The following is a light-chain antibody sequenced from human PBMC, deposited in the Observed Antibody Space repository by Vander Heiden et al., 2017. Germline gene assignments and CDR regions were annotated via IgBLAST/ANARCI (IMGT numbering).Light chain of an antibody. CDR1: SSDVGGYNY. Sequence: QSALTQPPSASGSPGQSVTISCTGTSSDVGGYNYVSWYQQHPGKAPKLLIYEVNKRPSGVPDRFSGSKSGNTASLTVSGLQAEDEADFYCSSYAGSSTFVFGTGTKVTVL. J-gene: IGLJ1*01. V-gene: IGLV2-8*01. CDR2: EVN. CDR3: SSYAGSSTFV.